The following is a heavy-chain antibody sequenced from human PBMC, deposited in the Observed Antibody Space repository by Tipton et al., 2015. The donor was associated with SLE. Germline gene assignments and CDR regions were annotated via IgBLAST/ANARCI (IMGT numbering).Heavy chain of an antibody. CDR3: ARGFTIGGAFDI. D-gene: IGHD3-9*01. CDR2: IYYSGST. CDR1: GGSISSYY. J-gene: IGHJ3*02. V-gene: IGHV4-59*08. Sequence: TLSLTCTVPGGSISSYYWSWIRQPPGKGLEWIGYIYYSGSTNYNPSPKSQVTISVDTSKNQFSLKLSSVTAADTAVYYCARGFTIGGAFDIWGQGTMVTVSS.